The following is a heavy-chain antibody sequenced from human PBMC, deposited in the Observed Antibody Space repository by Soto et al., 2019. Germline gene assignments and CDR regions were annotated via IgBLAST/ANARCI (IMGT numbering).Heavy chain of an antibody. J-gene: IGHJ6*02. Sequence: QVQLVQSGAEVKKPGSSVKLSCKASGGTFSSYAISWVRHDPGQGLEWMGGIIPIFGTANYAQKFQGRVTITADESTSTAYMELNSLRSEDTAVYYCSTVVTRDYYYYGMDVWGQGPTVTGSS. D-gene: IGHD2-21*02. CDR2: IIPIFGTA. CDR1: GGTFSSYA. V-gene: IGHV1-69*01. CDR3: STVVTRDYYYYGMDV.